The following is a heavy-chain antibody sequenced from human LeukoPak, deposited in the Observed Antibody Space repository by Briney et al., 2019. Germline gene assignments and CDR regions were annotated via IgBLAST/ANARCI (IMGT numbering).Heavy chain of an antibody. Sequence: GGSLRLSCAASGFTFSNAWMNWVRQAPGKGLEWVGRIKSKMDGGTTDYPAPVKGRFTVSRDDSKNTLYLQMNSLKSEDTAVYYCTTNNLPLEVPASFDYWGQGTLVTVSS. V-gene: IGHV3-15*01. CDR2: IKSKMDGGTT. J-gene: IGHJ4*02. D-gene: IGHD2-2*01. CDR3: TTNNLPLEVPASFDY. CDR1: GFTFSNAW.